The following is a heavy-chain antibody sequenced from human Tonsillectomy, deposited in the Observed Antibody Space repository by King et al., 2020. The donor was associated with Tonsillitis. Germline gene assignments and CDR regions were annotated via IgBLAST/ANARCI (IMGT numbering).Heavy chain of an antibody. CDR1: GFTFSSYS. Sequence: VQLVESGGGLVQPGGSLRLSCAASGFTFSSYSMNWVRQAPGKGLEWVSYISSRSSTINYADSVKGRFTISRDNGKNSLYLQMNSLRVEDTAVYYCVRARLSILVYCVGDSFYPPGRYWGQGTLVTVSS. V-gene: IGHV3-48*01. J-gene: IGHJ4*01. CDR2: ISSRSSTI. D-gene: IGHD2-21*02. CDR3: VRARLSILVYCVGDSFYPPGRY.